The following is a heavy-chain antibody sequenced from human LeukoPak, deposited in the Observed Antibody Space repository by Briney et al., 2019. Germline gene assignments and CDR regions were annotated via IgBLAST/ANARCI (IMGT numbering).Heavy chain of an antibody. CDR1: GGSISSSSYY. V-gene: IGHV4-39*07. CDR3: ARGISVTTYNWFDP. Sequence: PSETLSLTCTVSGGSISSSSYYWGWIRQPPGKGLEWIGSIYYSGSTYYNPSPKSRVTISVDTSKNQFSLKLSSVTAADTAVYYCARGISVTTYNWFDPWGQGTLVTVSS. D-gene: IGHD4-11*01. J-gene: IGHJ5*02. CDR2: IYYSGST.